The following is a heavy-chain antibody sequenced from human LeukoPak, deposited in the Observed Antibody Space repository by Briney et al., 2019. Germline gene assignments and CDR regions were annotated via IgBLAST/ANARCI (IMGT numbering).Heavy chain of an antibody. CDR2: IWYDGSKQ. V-gene: IGHV3-33*01. J-gene: IGHJ4*02. Sequence: PGGSLRLSLAVSGFTFSRYGMHWVRQAPDKGLGWVAIIWYDGSKQYYADSVRGRFTISRDNSKNTVYLKMSSLIAEDTAMYFCARNPGDWSPDCWGQGTLVTVSS. CDR3: ARNPGDWSPDC. CDR1: GFTFSRYG. D-gene: IGHD2-21*02.